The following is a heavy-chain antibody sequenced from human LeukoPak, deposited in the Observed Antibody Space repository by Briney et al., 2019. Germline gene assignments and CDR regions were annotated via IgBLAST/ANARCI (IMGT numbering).Heavy chain of an antibody. V-gene: IGHV4-59*08. CDR1: GGSISSYY. D-gene: IGHD5-24*01. J-gene: IGHJ5*02. CDR2: IYYSGST. Sequence: PSETLSLTCTVSGGSISSYYWSWIRQPPGKGLEWIGYIYYSGSTNYNPSLKSRVTISVDTSKNQFSLKLSSVTAADTAVYYCARSQRDGYNIGFDPWGQGTLVTVSS. CDR3: ARSQRDGYNIGFDP.